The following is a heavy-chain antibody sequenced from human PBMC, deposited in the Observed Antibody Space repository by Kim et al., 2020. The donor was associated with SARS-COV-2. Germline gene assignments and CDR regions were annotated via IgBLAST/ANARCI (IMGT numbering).Heavy chain of an antibody. CDR3: ARGASMVRGVIKLGWFDP. Sequence: ASVKVSCKASGYTFTSYAMHWVRQAPGQRLEWMGWINAGNGNTKYSQKFQGRVTITRDTSASTAYMELSSLRSEDTAVYYCARGASMVRGVIKLGWFDPWGQGTLVTVSS. CDR2: INAGNGNT. V-gene: IGHV1-3*01. J-gene: IGHJ5*02. D-gene: IGHD3-10*01. CDR1: GYTFTSYA.